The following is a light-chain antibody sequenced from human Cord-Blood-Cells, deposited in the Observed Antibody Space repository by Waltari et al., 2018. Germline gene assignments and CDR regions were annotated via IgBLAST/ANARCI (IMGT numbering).Light chain of an antibody. CDR3: QAWDSSTGGV. Sequence: SYELTQPPSVSVSPGQTASITCSGDKLGDKYACWYQQKPGQSPVLVIYQDSKRPSGIPERFTGSNSGNTATRTISGTQAMDEADYYCQAWDSSTGGVFGTGT. CDR2: QDS. CDR1: KLGDKY. V-gene: IGLV3-1*01. J-gene: IGLJ1*01.